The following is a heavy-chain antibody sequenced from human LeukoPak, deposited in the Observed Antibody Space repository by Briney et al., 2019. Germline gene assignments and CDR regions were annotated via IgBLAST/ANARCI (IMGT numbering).Heavy chain of an antibody. Sequence: SETLSLTCTVSGGSISNSSYYWGWIRQPPGKGLEWIGSIYYSGSTYYNPSLKSRVTISVDTSKNQFSLKLSSVTAADTAVYYCARDSRAEGNCSGGSYYSGWGQGTLVTVSS. CDR3: ARDSRAEGNCSGGSYYSG. V-gene: IGHV4-39*07. CDR1: GGSISNSSYY. CDR2: IYYSGST. J-gene: IGHJ4*02. D-gene: IGHD2-15*01.